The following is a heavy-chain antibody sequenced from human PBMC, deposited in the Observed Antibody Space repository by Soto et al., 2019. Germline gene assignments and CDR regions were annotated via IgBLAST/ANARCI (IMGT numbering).Heavy chain of an antibody. CDR1: CGSISRSSYS. CDR2: LYYSGNT. V-gene: IGHV4-39*01. J-gene: IGHJ5*02. CDR3: ATRRGGSYNWFDP. Sequence: ASETLSLTCTVSCGSISRSSYSWAWIRQPPGKGLEWIGTLYYSGNTYYNPSLKGRVTISVDTSKNQFSLKLSSVTAADTAVYYCATRRGGSYNWFDPWGQGTLVTVSS. D-gene: IGHD2-15*01.